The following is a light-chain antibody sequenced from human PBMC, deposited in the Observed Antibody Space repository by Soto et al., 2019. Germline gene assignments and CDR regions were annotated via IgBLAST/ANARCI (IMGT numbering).Light chain of an antibody. CDR2: NNN. Sequence: QSVLTQPPSASGTPGQRVTISCSGSSSNTGTNTVSWYQHLPGTAPKLLIYNNNQRPSGVPDRFSGSKSGTSASLTISGLQSEDEADYYCAAWDDSLSGHFVFGTGT. CDR1: SSNTGTNT. V-gene: IGLV1-44*01. CDR3: AAWDDSLSGHFV. J-gene: IGLJ1*01.